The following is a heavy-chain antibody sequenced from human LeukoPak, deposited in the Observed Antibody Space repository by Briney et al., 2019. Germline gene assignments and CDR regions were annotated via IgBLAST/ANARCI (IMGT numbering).Heavy chain of an antibody. D-gene: IGHD2-2*01. CDR3: ARGRYCSSTSCYPYYFDY. CDR2: INHSGST. J-gene: IGHJ4*02. V-gene: IGHV4-34*01. CDR1: GGSFSGYY. Sequence: KPSETLSLTCAVYGGSFSGYYWSWIRQPPGKGLEWIGEINHSGSTNYNPSLKSRVTISVATSKNQFSRKLSSVTAADTAVYYCARGRYCSSTSCYPYYFDYWGQGTLVTVSS.